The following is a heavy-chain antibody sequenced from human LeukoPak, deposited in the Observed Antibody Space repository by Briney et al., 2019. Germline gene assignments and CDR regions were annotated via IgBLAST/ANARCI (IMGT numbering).Heavy chain of an antibody. J-gene: IGHJ4*02. Sequence: GGSLRLSCAASGFTFSNYAMTWVRLAPGKGLEWVAHIKEDGGEKHYVDPVKGRFTISRDNAKNSLYLQMNSLRAEDTAMYYCVRDRGYCSGGTCYALWDYWGQGTLVTVSS. D-gene: IGHD2-15*01. V-gene: IGHV3-7*01. CDR2: IKEDGGEK. CDR1: GFTFSNYA. CDR3: VRDRGYCSGGTCYALWDY.